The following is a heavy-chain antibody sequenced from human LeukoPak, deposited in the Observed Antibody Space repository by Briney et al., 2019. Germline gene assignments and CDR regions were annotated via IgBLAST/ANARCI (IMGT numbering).Heavy chain of an antibody. J-gene: IGHJ5*02. CDR2: MYSGGDT. D-gene: IGHD6-13*01. Sequence: GGSLRLSRAASVFTVSDNYMSWVPQAPGKGLEWGSVMYSGGDTYYADSVKGRFTFSRDISKNTLYLQMNGLRTEDTAMYYCARDAPQVPAAGVLASWGQGTLVTVSS. CDR3: ARDAPQVPAAGVLAS. CDR1: VFTVSDNY. V-gene: IGHV3-53*01.